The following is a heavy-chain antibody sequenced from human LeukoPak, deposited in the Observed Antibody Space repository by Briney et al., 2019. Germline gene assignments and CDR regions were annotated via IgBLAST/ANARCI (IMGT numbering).Heavy chain of an antibody. CDR1: GGSFSGYY. CDR2: INHSGST. V-gene: IGHV4-34*01. Sequence: SETLSLTCAVYGGSFSGYYCSWVRQPPGKGLEWIGEINHSGSTNYNPSLKSRVTISVDTSKNQFSLKLSSVTAADTAVYYCARGPAKRGSSHYFDYWGQGTLVTVSS. CDR3: ARGPAKRGSSHYFDY. D-gene: IGHD6-6*01. J-gene: IGHJ4*02.